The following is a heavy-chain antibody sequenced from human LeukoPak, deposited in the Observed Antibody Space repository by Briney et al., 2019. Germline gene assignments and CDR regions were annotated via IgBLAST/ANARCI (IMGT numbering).Heavy chain of an antibody. V-gene: IGHV3-30*02. CDR1: GFSFSSYG. D-gene: IGHD2-2*01. Sequence: GGSLRLSSAASGFSFSSYGMHWVRQAPGKGLEWVAFIRYDGSNKYYADSVKGRFIISRDNSKNTLYLQMNSLRAEDTAVYYCAKDRAAGYCSSTSCYAYYFDYWGQGTLVTVSS. J-gene: IGHJ4*02. CDR2: IRYDGSNK. CDR3: AKDRAAGYCSSTSCYAYYFDY.